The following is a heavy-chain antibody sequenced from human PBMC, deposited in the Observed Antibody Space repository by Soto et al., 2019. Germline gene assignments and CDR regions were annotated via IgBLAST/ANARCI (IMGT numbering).Heavy chain of an antibody. CDR2: IYRSGST. CDR1: GASISRGDYY. CDR3: ARVRYLAGAGQNYFDL. V-gene: IGHV4-31*03. Sequence: QVQLQESGPGLVKPSQTLSLTCTVSGASISRGDYYWSWIRQLPGKGLEWIGYIYRSGSTYYNPSLESRITISVDTSQSQFSLDVSSVTAADTAVYYCARVRYLAGAGQNYFDLWGQGTLVTVSS. J-gene: IGHJ4*02. D-gene: IGHD6-19*01.